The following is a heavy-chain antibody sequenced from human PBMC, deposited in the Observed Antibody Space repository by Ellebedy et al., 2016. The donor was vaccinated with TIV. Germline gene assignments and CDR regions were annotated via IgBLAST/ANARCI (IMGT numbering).Heavy chain of an antibody. CDR1: GFAFRSYS. D-gene: IGHD2-21*01. V-gene: IGHV3-21*01. CDR3: ARAVAYYGGAELDS. CDR2: ISASSTYI. Sequence: GESLKISCAASGFAFRSYSMHWVRQAPGKGLEWVVSISASSTYIYYADSVQGRFTISRDTAKNSLYLQMNSLRAEDTAVYYCARAVAYYGGAELDSWGQGALVTVSS. J-gene: IGHJ5*01.